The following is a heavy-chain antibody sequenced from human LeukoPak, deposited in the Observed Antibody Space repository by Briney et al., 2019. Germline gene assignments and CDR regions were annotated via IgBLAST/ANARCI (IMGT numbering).Heavy chain of an antibody. CDR2: ISSSSTI. J-gene: IGHJ4*02. CDR1: GFTFSSYS. Sequence: GGSLRLSCAASGFTFSSYSMNWVRQAPGKGLEWVSYISSSSTIYYADSVKGRFTISRDNAKNSLYLQMNSLRAEDTAVYYCARRGGRDGYNEGFDYWGQGTLVTVSS. V-gene: IGHV3-48*01. D-gene: IGHD5-24*01. CDR3: ARRGGRDGYNEGFDY.